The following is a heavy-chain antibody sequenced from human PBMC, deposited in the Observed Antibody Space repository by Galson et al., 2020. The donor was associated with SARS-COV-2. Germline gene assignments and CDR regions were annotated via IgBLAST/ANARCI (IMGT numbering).Heavy chain of an antibody. Sequence: GESLKISCAASGFTFSSYAMSWVRQAPGKGLEWVSAISGSGGSTYYADSVKGRFTISRDNSKNTLYLQMTSLRAEDTAGYYCAKDETIVGATGAFDYWGQGTLVTVSS. CDR2: ISGSGGST. D-gene: IGHD1-26*01. J-gene: IGHJ4*02. V-gene: IGHV3-23*01. CDR3: AKDETIVGATGAFDY. CDR1: GFTFSSYA.